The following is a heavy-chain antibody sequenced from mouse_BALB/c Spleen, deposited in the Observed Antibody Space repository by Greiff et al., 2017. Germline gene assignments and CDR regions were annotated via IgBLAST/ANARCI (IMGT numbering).Heavy chain of an antibody. Sequence: LQESGPELMKPGASVKISCKASGYSFTSYYMHWVKQSHGKSLEWIGYIDPFNGGTSYNQKFKGKATLTVDKSSSTAYMHLSSLTSEDSAVYYCAREPYGWYYWGQGTTLTVSS. D-gene: IGHD2-2*01. CDR3: AREPYGWYY. J-gene: IGHJ2*01. CDR2: IDPFNGGT. CDR1: GYSFTSYY. V-gene: IGHV1S135*01.